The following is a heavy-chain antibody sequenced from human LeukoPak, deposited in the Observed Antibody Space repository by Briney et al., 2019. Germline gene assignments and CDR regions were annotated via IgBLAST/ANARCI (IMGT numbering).Heavy chain of an antibody. J-gene: IGHJ3*02. Sequence: ASVKVSCKASGYTFTAYYMHWVRQAPGQGLECMGWINPNSGGTNYAQKFQGRVTMTRDTSISTAYMELSRLRSDDTAVCYCARGRRHYDSSAYYYEGDAFDIWGQGTMVTVSS. CDR2: INPNSGGT. CDR3: ARGRRHYDSSAYYYEGDAFDI. V-gene: IGHV1-2*02. D-gene: IGHD3-22*01. CDR1: GYTFTAYY.